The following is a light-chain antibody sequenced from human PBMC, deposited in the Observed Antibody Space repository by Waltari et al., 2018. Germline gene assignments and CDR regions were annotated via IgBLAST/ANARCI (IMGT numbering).Light chain of an antibody. CDR2: EVS. J-gene: IGLJ2*01. V-gene: IGLV2-23*02. Sequence: QSAMTQPASVSGSPGQSITLSCTGTSSDVGSYNLVSWYQQHPGKAPKLMIYEVSKRPPGVSNRFSGSKYGNTASLTISGLQAEDEADYYCCSYAGSSAVVFGGGTKLTVL. CDR1: SSDVGSYNL. CDR3: CSYAGSSAVV.